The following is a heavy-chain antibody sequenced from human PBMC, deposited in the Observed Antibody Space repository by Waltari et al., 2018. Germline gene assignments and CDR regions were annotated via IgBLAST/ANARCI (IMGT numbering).Heavy chain of an antibody. Sequence: QVQLVQSGAEVKKPGASVKVSCKASGYTLTSYYMHWVRQAPGQGLEGRGRLNPNSVDTNSARKFQDRVTMTRDTSVNTAYMVVGRLTSDDTAVYFCARESAFSTSWYPGFDPWGQGTLVTVAS. CDR1: GYTLTSYY. CDR2: LNPNSVDT. V-gene: IGHV1-2*06. CDR3: ARESAFSTSWYPGFDP. J-gene: IGHJ5*02. D-gene: IGHD2-2*01.